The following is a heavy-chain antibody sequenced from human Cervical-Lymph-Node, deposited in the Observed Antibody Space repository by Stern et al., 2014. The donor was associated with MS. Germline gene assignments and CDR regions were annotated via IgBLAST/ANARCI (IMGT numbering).Heavy chain of an antibody. CDR1: GFMFRDFW. J-gene: IGHJ4*02. V-gene: IGHV3-7*01. Sequence: EMQLVESGGGLVQPGGSLRLSCGASGFMFRDFWMSWVRQAPGKRLEWLANIKGDGSEEYYVDSVKGRFSISRDNAKTSLYLQMNNLRVEDTAVYHCARIRCDGGICPGHFDCWGQGTLVTVSS. CDR3: ARIRCDGGICPGHFDC. CDR2: IKGDGSEE. D-gene: IGHD2-15*01.